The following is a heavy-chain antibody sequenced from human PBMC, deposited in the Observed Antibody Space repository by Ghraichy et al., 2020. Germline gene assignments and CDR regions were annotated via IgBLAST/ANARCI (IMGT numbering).Heavy chain of an antibody. CDR1: GFTFDDYT. Sequence: GSRRLSCAASGFTFDDYTMHWVRQAPGKGLEWVSLISWDGGSTYYADSVKGRFTISRDNSKNSLYLQMNSLRTEDTALYYCAKDLGYCSSTSCYYYYYGMDVWGQGTTVTVSS. V-gene: IGHV3-43*01. CDR2: ISWDGGST. J-gene: IGHJ6*02. D-gene: IGHD2-2*01. CDR3: AKDLGYCSSTSCYYYYYGMDV.